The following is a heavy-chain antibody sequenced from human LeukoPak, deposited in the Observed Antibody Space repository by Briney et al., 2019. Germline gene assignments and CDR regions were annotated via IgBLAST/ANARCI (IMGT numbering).Heavy chain of an antibody. J-gene: IGHJ4*02. CDR2: IKAGNGDT. CDR3: ARDDCGDTCYPGGY. CDR1: GYIFTKYV. D-gene: IGHD2-21*01. V-gene: IGHV1-3*01. Sequence: ASVKVSYKASGYIFTKYVVHWVRQAPGQRPEWMGWIKAGNGDTKYSQNFQDRLTITRDPSASTVYMELSSLTSADTALYYCARDDCGDTCYPGGYWGQGTLVTVSS.